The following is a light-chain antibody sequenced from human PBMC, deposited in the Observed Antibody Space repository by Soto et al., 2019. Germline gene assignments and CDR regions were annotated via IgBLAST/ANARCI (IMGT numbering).Light chain of an antibody. CDR3: QQYYSTPPT. V-gene: IGKV4-1*01. CDR2: WAS. Sequence: DIVMTQSPDSLAVSLGERATINCKSSQIVLYSSTNKKYLAWYQQKPGQPPKLLIYWASTRESGVPDRFSGSGSGTDFTLTISSLQAEDVAVYYCQQYYSTPPTFGQGTKVDIK. J-gene: IGKJ1*01. CDR1: QIVLYSSTNKKY.